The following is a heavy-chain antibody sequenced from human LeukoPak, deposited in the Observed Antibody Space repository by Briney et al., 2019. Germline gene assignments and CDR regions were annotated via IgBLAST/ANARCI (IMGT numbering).Heavy chain of an antibody. CDR1: GFTFSSYD. J-gene: IGHJ6*02. D-gene: IGHD6-19*01. CDR2: IGTAGDT. CDR3: ARFSHSSGWAPGHYYYYGMDV. V-gene: IGHV3-13*01. Sequence: GGSLRLSCAASGFTFSSYDMHWVRQATGKGLEWVSAIGTAGDTYYPGSVKGRFTISRENAKNSLYLQMNSLRAGDTAVYYCARFSHSSGWAPGHYYYYGMDVWGQGTTVTVSS.